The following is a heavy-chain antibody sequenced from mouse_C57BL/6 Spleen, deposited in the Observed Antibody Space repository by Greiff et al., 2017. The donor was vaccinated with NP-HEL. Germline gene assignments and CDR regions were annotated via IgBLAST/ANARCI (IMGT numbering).Heavy chain of an antibody. CDR3: ARGRSSYYAMDY. D-gene: IGHD1-3*01. J-gene: IGHJ4*01. V-gene: IGHV5-12*01. CDR1: GFTFSDYY. CDR2: ISNGGGST. Sequence: EVNLVESGGGLVQPGGSLKLSCAASGFTFSDYYMYWVRQTPEKRLEWVAYISNGGGSTYYPDTVKGRFTISRDNAKNTLYLQMSRLKSEDTAMYYCARGRSSYYAMDYWGQGTSVTVSS.